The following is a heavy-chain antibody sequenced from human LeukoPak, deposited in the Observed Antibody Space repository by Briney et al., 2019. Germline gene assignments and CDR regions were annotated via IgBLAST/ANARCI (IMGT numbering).Heavy chain of an antibody. V-gene: IGHV3-9*01. D-gene: IGHD3-10*01. CDR1: GFTFDDYA. J-gene: IGHJ5*02. Sequence: PGRSLRLSCAASGFTFDDYAMHWVRQAPGKGLEWVSGISWNSGSIGYADSVKGRFTISRDNAKNSLYLQMNSLRAEDTALYYCARRLGSGSYSWFDPWGQGTLVTVSS. CDR3: ARRLGSGSYSWFDP. CDR2: ISWNSGSI.